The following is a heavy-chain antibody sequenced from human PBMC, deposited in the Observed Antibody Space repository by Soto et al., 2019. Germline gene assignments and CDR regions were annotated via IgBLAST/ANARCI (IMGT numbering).Heavy chain of an antibody. CDR1: GYTLTELS. J-gene: IGHJ4*02. V-gene: IGHV1-24*01. CDR2: FDPEDGET. D-gene: IGHD2-15*01. Sequence: GASVKVSCKVSGYTLTELSMHWVRQAPGKGLEWMGGFDPEDGETIYAQKFQGRVTMTEDTSTDTAYMELSSLRSEDTAVYYCATGHYCSGGSCYFSYYFDYWGQGTLVTVSS. CDR3: ATGHYCSGGSCYFSYYFDY.